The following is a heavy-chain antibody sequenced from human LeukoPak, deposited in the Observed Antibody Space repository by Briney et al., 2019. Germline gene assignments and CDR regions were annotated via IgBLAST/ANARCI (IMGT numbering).Heavy chain of an antibody. J-gene: IGHJ3*02. CDR2: IYYSGST. CDR1: GGSISSGGYY. CDR3: ARSSSSYGYGDAFDI. Sequence: PSETLSLTCTVSGGSISSGGYYWSWIRQHPGKGLEWIGYIYYSGSTYYNPSLKSRVTISVDTSKNQFSLKLSSVTAADTAVYYCARSSSSYGYGDAFDIWGQGTMVTVSS. D-gene: IGHD5-18*01. V-gene: IGHV4-31*03.